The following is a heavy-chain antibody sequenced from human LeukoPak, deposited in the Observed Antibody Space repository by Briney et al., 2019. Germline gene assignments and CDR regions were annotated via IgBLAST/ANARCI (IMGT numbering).Heavy chain of an antibody. CDR2: TRFDGSIK. CDR3: AKDSIQGDTALDY. D-gene: IGHD5-18*01. J-gene: IGHJ4*02. V-gene: IGHV3-30*02. CDR1: GFTFSNYG. Sequence: GESLRLSCAASGFTFSNYGMHWVRQAPGKGLEWVAFTRFDGSIKYYADSVKGRFTISRDNSKNTLYLQMSSLRAEDTAVFYCAKDSIQGDTALDYWGQGTPVTVSS.